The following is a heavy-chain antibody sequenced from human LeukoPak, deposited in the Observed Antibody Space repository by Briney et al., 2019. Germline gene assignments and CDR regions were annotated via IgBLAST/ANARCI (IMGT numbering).Heavy chain of an antibody. Sequence: VKVSCKASGYTFTSYYMHWVRQAPGQGLEWMGWINPNSGGTNYAQKFQGRVTMTRDTSISTAYMELSRLRSDDTAVYYCARSVGANNWFDPWGQGTLVTVSS. J-gene: IGHJ5*02. D-gene: IGHD1-26*01. CDR2: INPNSGGT. CDR3: ARSVGANNWFDP. V-gene: IGHV1-2*02. CDR1: GYTFTSYY.